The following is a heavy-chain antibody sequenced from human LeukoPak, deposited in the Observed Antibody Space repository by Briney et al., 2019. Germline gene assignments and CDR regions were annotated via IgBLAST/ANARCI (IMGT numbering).Heavy chain of an antibody. CDR3: ARVVAAAGNNWFDP. Sequence: SETLSLTCAVYGGSFSGYYWSWIRQPPGKGLEWIGEINHSGSTNYNPSLKSRVTISIDTSKNQFSLKLNSVTAADTAVYYCARVVAAAGNNWFDPWGQGTLVTVSS. D-gene: IGHD6-13*01. CDR2: INHSGST. CDR1: GGSFSGYY. V-gene: IGHV4-34*01. J-gene: IGHJ5*02.